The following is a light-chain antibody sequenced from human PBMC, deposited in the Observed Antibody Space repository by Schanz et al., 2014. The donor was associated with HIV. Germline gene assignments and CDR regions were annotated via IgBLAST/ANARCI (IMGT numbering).Light chain of an antibody. Sequence: QSVLTQPPSLSGAPGQRISLSCNGSSSNIGAGYDVHWYQQLPGTAPKLLIYGNSNRPSGVPDRFSGSKSGTSASLAITGLQAEDEADYYCQSHDNNLSGSGVFGGGTKLTVL. CDR2: GNS. CDR1: SSNIGAGYD. CDR3: QSHDNNLSGSGV. J-gene: IGLJ2*01. V-gene: IGLV1-40*01.